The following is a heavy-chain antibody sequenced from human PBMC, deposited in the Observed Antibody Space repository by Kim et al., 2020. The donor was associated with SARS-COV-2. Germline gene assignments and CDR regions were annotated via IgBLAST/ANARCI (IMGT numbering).Heavy chain of an antibody. CDR2: IQSDGIST. D-gene: IGHD3-10*01. J-gene: IGHJ4*02. CDR3: ASDYYGSLDN. Sequence: GGSLRLSCAASGPHFSISWMHWVRQAPGKGLVWISRIQSDGISTTYAYSVKGRFTISRDNAKNTLSLQMNSLRAEDTAVYYCASDYYGSLDNWGQGTLVTVSS. V-gene: IGHV3-74*03. CDR1: GPHFSISW.